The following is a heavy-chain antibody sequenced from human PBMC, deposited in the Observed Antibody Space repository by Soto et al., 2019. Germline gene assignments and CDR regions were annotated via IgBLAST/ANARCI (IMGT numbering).Heavy chain of an antibody. CDR3: AIGRGGSGSLTPRVDF. J-gene: IGHJ4*02. D-gene: IGHD3-10*01. V-gene: IGHV3-23*01. CDR2: ISGGGDNT. CDR1: GFTFNNYA. Sequence: EVQLLESGGGLVQPGGSLRLSCAASGFTFNNYAMSWVRQAPGKGLEWVSAISGGGDNTSYADSVKGRFTVSRDGSKNTLYVQRNSLGAEDTAVYYCAIGRGGSGSLTPRVDFWGQGTLVTVSS.